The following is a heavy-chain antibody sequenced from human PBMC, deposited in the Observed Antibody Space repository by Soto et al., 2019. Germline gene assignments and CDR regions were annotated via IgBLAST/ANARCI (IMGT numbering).Heavy chain of an antibody. D-gene: IGHD6-13*01. CDR2: INPNSGGT. CDR3: ARVEYSSRWPQYNWFDP. CDR1: GYTFTGYY. J-gene: IGHJ5*02. Sequence: GASVKVSCKASGYTFTGYYMHWVRQAPGQGLEWMGWINPNSGGTNYAQKFQGRVTMTRDTSISTAYMELSRLRSDDTAVYYCARVEYSSRWPQYNWFDPWGQGTLVTVSS. V-gene: IGHV1-2*02.